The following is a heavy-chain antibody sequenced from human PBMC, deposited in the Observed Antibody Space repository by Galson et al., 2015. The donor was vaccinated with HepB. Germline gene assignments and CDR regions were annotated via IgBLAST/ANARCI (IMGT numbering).Heavy chain of an antibody. D-gene: IGHD3-10*01. Sequence: CAISGDSVSSNSAAWNWIRQSPSRGLEWLGRTYYRSKGYNDYAVSVKSRITINPDTSKNQFSLQLNSVTPEDTAVYYCARAGVLLWFGELLFWKDYYYYGMDVWGQGTTVTVSS. CDR3: ARAGVLLWFGELLFWKDYYYYGMDV. CDR1: GDSVSSNSAA. V-gene: IGHV6-1*01. CDR2: TYYRSKGYN. J-gene: IGHJ6*02.